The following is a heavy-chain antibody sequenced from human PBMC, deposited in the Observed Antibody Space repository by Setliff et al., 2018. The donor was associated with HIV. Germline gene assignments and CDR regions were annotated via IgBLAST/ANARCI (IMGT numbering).Heavy chain of an antibody. V-gene: IGHV4-59*08. Sequence: SETLSLTCNVSGGSLSTYYWSWIRQPPGKGLEWLGYVSYSGSTNFNPSLESRLAMSVDMSKNHFSLKLRSVTAADTAVYYCARHGHFYDSSSSDAFDIWGHGTMVTVSS. CDR1: GGSLSTYY. D-gene: IGHD3-22*01. CDR3: ARHGHFYDSSSSDAFDI. CDR2: VSYSGST. J-gene: IGHJ3*02.